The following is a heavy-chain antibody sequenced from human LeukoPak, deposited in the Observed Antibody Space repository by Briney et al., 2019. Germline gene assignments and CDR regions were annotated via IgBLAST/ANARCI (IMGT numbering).Heavy chain of an antibody. J-gene: IGHJ3*02. V-gene: IGHV3-30*18. D-gene: IGHD3-10*01. CDR3: AKKESLYGSGSYWDAFDI. CDR2: ISYDGSNK. CDR1: GFTFSSYG. Sequence: GGSLRLSCAASGFTFSSYGMHWVRQAPGKGLEWVAVISYDGSNKYYADSVKGRFTISRDNSKNTLYLQMNSLRAEDTAVYYCAKKESLYGSGSYWDAFDIWGQGTMVTVSS.